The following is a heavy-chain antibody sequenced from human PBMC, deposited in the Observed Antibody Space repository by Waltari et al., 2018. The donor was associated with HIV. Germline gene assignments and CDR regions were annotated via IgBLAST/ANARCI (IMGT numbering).Heavy chain of an antibody. CDR1: GITFSSYS. J-gene: IGHJ4*02. D-gene: IGHD3-10*01. V-gene: IGHV1-69*02. CDR2: ITPIGEKA. CDR3: ASARETMGVDLAF. Sequence: QVQLVQSGAEVKTPGSSVKVSCRASGITFSSYSIHWVRRAPGQGLEWMGMITPIGEKANSAQKFQGRRTITADKVTTTAYMELNNLRSDDTAVYYCASARETMGVDLAFWGQGTLVAGSS.